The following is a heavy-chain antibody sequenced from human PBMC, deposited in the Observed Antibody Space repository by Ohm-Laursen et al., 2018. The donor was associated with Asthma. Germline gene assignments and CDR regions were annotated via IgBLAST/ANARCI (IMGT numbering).Heavy chain of an antibody. CDR2: ISSSSSTI. V-gene: IGHV3-48*01. D-gene: IGHD3-16*01. CDR1: GFTFSSYA. CDR3: AREVVRGGNYDYIWGSDYYYGMDV. J-gene: IGHJ6*02. Sequence: SLRLSCAASGFTFSSYAMHWVRQAPGKGLEWVSYISSSSSTIYYADSVKGRFTISRDNAKNSLYLQMNSLRAEDTAVYYCAREVVRGGNYDYIWGSDYYYGMDVWGQGTTVTVSS.